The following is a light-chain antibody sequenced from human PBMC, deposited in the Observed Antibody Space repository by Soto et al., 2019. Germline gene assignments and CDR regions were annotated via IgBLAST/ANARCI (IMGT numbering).Light chain of an antibody. V-gene: IGLV2-14*01. CDR2: DVY. CDR3: TSYTSTSTPYV. J-gene: IGLJ1*01. Sequence: QSVLTQPASVSGFPGQSITISCAGTSSDVGRYTYVSWYQQHPGKAPKLIIYDVYNRPSGVSNRFSGSKSGNTASLTISGLQAEDEADYYCTSYTSTSTPYVSGGGTKVTVL. CDR1: SSDVGRYTY.